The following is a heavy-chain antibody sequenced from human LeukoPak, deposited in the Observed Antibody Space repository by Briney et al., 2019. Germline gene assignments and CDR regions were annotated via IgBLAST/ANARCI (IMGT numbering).Heavy chain of an antibody. Sequence: PGGSLRLSCAASGFTFSSYSMNWVRQAPGKGLEWVSSISSSSSYIYYADSVKGRLTISRDNAKNSLYLQMNSLRAEDTAVYYCAREVRGSLTYGFDYWGQGTLVTVSS. V-gene: IGHV3-21*01. CDR1: GFTFSSYS. D-gene: IGHD1-26*01. CDR2: ISSSSSYI. CDR3: AREVRGSLTYGFDY. J-gene: IGHJ4*02.